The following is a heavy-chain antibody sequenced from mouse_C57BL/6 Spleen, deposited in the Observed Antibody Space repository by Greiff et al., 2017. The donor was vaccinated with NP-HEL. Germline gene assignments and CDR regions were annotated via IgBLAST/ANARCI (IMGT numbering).Heavy chain of an antibody. CDR2: IYPGDGDT. CDR3: ARSGYYGRAGYYFDY. CDR1: GYAFSSSW. V-gene: IGHV1-82*01. J-gene: IGHJ2*01. D-gene: IGHD1-1*01. Sequence: VQLQQSGPELVKPGASVKISCKASGYAFSSSWMNWVKQRPGKGLEWIGRIYPGDGDTNYNGKFKGKATLTADKSSSTAYMQLSSLTSEDSAVYFCARSGYYGRAGYYFDYWGQGTTLTVSS.